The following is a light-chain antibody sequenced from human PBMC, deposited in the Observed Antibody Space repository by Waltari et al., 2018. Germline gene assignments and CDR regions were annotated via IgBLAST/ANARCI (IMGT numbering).Light chain of an antibody. Sequence: QSALTQPASVSGSPGQSITIPCTGTRSDGGSCNYVSWYQQHSGKVTKFIIYDVSNRPSGVSNRFSGSKSGNTASLTISGLQAEDEADYYCSLYTTSSVLFGGGTKLTVL. V-gene: IGLV2-14*03. CDR2: DVS. CDR1: RSDGGSCNY. J-gene: IGLJ2*01. CDR3: SLYTTSSVL.